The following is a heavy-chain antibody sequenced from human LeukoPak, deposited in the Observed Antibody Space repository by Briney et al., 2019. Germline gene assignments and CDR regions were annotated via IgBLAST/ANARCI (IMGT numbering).Heavy chain of an antibody. J-gene: IGHJ5*02. CDR1: GGTFSSYA. V-gene: IGHV1-69*04. CDR2: IIPILGIA. Sequence: SVKVSCKASGGTFSSYAISWVRQAPGQGLEWMGRIIPILGIANYAQKFQGRVTITADKSTSTAYMELSSLRSEDTAVYYCARERANLQNWFDPWGQGTLVTVSS. CDR3: ARERANLQNWFDP.